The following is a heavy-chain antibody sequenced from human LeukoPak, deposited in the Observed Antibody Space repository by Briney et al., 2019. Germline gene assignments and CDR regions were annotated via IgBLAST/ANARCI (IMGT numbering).Heavy chain of an antibody. V-gene: IGHV1-8*03. J-gene: IGHJ3*02. CDR1: RYTFTSYD. CDR2: MNPNSGNT. Sequence: ASVKVSCKASRYTFTSYDINWVRQATGQGLEWMGWMNPNSGNTGYAQKFQGRVTITRNTSISTAYMELSSLRSEDTAVYYCARGHILVVPAAGFDAFDIWGQGTMVTVSS. D-gene: IGHD2-2*01. CDR3: ARGHILVVPAAGFDAFDI.